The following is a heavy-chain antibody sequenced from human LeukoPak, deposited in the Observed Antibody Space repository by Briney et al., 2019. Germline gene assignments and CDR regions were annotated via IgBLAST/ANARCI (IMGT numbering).Heavy chain of an antibody. J-gene: IGHJ5*02. CDR2: IYYSGST. CDR1: GGSISSDY. D-gene: IGHD1-26*01. CDR3: ARRVGATRNWFDP. V-gene: IGHV4-59*08. Sequence: SENLSLTCSVSGGSISSDYWSWIRQPPGKGLEWIGYIYYSGSTNYNPSLESRVTISVDTSKNQFSLKLSSVTAADTAVYYCARRVGATRNWFDPWGQGTLVTVSS.